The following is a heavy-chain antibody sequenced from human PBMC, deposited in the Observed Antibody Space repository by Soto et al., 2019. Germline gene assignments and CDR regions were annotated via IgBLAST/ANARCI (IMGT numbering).Heavy chain of an antibody. J-gene: IGHJ5*02. D-gene: IGHD3-10*01. CDR3: TSDRGYGSGSYNWFDP. CDR1: GFTFSGSA. Sequence: GGSLRLSCAASGFTFSGSAMHWVRQASGKGLEWVGRIRSKANSYATAYAASVKGRFTISRDDSKNTAYLQMNSLKTEDTAVYYCTSDRGYGSGSYNWFDPLGQGTLVTVSS. V-gene: IGHV3-73*01. CDR2: IRSKANSYAT.